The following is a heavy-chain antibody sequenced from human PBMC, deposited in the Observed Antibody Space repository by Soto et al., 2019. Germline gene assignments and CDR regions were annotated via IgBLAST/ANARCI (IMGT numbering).Heavy chain of an antibody. CDR3: AATHYDILTGSLKNDYKDV. CDR1: CGSISSSSYY. Sequence: ETLSLTCTVSCGSISSSSYYWGWIRQPPGKGLEWVGSIYYSGSTYYNPSLKSRITISVDTSKNQFSLKLSSVTAADTAVYYCAATHYDILTGSLKNDYKDVWRKGIKVSV. D-gene: IGHD3-9*01. V-gene: IGHV4-39*01. CDR2: IYYSGST. J-gene: IGHJ6*03.